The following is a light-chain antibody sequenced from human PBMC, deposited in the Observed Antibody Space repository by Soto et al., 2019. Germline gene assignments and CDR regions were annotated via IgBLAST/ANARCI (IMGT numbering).Light chain of an antibody. J-gene: IGLJ1*01. CDR2: DVS. V-gene: IGLV2-14*01. CDR3: SSYTSSSTRV. CDR1: GSDVGGYNY. Sequence: QRVLTQPASLSGAPGQSITISCTGTGSDVGGYNYFSWYQQHPGKAPKLMIYDVSNRPSGVSNRFSGSKSGNTASLTISGLQAEDEADYYCSSYTSSSTRVFGTGTKVTVL.